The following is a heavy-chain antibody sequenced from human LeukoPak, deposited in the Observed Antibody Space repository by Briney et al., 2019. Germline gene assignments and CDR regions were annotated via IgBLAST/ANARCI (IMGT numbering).Heavy chain of an antibody. CDR2: INHSGST. CDR3: ARRRSGWYRPFDY. J-gene: IGHJ4*02. Sequence: SETLSLTCAVYGGSFSGYYWSWIRQPPGKGLEWIGEINHSGSTNYNPSLKSRVTISVDTSKNQFSLKLSSVTAADTAVYYCARRRSGWYRPFDYWGQGTLVTVSS. CDR1: GGSFSGYY. D-gene: IGHD6-19*01. V-gene: IGHV4-34*01.